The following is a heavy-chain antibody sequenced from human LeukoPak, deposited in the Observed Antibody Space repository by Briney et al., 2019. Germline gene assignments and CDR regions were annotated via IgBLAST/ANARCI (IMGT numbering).Heavy chain of an antibody. CDR3: ARHLYGSGSYSIDY. CDR2: IYYSGST. Sequence: SETLSLTCTVSGGSISSSSYYWGWIRQPPGKGLEWIGSIYYSGSTYYNPSLKSRVTISVDTSKNQFSLKLSSVTAADTAVYYCARHLYGSGSYSIDYWGQGTLLTVSS. V-gene: IGHV4-39*01. CDR1: GGSISSSSYY. D-gene: IGHD3-10*01. J-gene: IGHJ4*02.